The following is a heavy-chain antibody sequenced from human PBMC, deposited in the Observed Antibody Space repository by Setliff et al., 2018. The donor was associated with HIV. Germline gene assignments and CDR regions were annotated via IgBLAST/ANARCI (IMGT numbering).Heavy chain of an antibody. V-gene: IGHV5-51*01. CDR2: IYPGDSDT. CDR3: ARHTRQLEFLEWLSPHYYHYYYMDV. Sequence: GESLKIPCKGPGYSFSTYWIGWVRQMPGKGLEWMGIIYPGDSDTTYSPSFQGQVTISADKSISTAYLQWSSLKASDTAMYYCARHTRQLEFLEWLSPHYYHYYYMDVWGQGTTVTVSS. D-gene: IGHD3-3*01. J-gene: IGHJ6*03. CDR1: GYSFSTYW.